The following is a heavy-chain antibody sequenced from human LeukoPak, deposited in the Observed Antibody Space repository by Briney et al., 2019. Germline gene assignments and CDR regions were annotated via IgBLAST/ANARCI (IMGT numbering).Heavy chain of an antibody. CDR2: IRYDGSNK. J-gene: IGHJ4*02. V-gene: IGHV3-30*02. CDR3: AKDQYSSSYYFDY. Sequence: GGSLRLSCAASGFTFSSYGMHWVRQAPGKGLEWVAFIRYDGSNKYYTDSVKGRFTISRDNSKNTLYLQMDSLRAEDTAVYYCAKDQYSSSYYFDYWGQGTLVTVSS. D-gene: IGHD6-6*01. CDR1: GFTFSSYG.